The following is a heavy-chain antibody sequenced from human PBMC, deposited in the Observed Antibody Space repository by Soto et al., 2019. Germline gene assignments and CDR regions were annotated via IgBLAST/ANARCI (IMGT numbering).Heavy chain of an antibody. D-gene: IGHD6-25*01. J-gene: IGHJ4*02. CDR3: ARDHYSSGYLVSPY. CDR2: FHHSGSI. CDR1: GYSICSGYY. V-gene: IGHV4-38-2*02. Sequence: SETLSLTCAVSGYSICSGYYWGWVRQPPGKGLEWIGSFHHSGSISYNPSLKTRVTMSADMSKNEFSLKLSFVTAADTAVYYCARDHYSSGYLVSPYWGQGALVTVSS.